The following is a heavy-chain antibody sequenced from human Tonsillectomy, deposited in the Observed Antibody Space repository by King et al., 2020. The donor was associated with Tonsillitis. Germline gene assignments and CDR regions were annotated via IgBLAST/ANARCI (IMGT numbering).Heavy chain of an antibody. CDR2: MRYDGSNK. J-gene: IGHJ4*02. D-gene: IGHD6-13*01. CDR1: GFTFSNYG. V-gene: IGHV3-30*02. Sequence: QLVQSGGGVVQPGGSLRLSCAASGFTFSNYGMHWVRQAPGKGLEWVAFMRYDGSNKYYADSVKGRFTFSRDNSRNTLYLQMSSLRAEDTAVYYCAKEMYSTEVINYWGQGTLVTVSS. CDR3: AKEMYSTEVINY.